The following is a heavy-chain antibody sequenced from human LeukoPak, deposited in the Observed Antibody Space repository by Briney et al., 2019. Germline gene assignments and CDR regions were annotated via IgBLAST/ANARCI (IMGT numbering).Heavy chain of an antibody. CDR1: GYTFSDYG. CDR3: TRRGSRGGDF. CDR2: ISAYNDNT. D-gene: IGHD1-26*01. Sequence: SVRVSCKASGYTFSDYGITWVRQAPGQGLEWMGWISAYNDNTNYAQKFQGRVTMTRDPSTSTAYMDLRRLKSDDTAVYYCTRRGSRGGDFWGQGTLVTVSS. V-gene: IGHV1-18*01. J-gene: IGHJ4*02.